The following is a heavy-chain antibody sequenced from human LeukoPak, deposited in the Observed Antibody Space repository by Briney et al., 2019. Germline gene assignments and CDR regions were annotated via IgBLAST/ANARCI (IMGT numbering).Heavy chain of an antibody. CDR1: GFTFSDYY. CDR3: ARLSIAAAGPRYWYFDL. V-gene: IGHV3-11*01. D-gene: IGHD6-13*01. Sequence: GGSLRLSCAASGFTFSDYYMSWIRQAPGKGLEWVSYISSSCSTIYYADSVKGRFTISRDNAKNSLYLQMNSLRAEDTAVYYCARLSIAAAGPRYWYFDLWGRGTLVTVSS. CDR2: ISSSCSTI. J-gene: IGHJ2*01.